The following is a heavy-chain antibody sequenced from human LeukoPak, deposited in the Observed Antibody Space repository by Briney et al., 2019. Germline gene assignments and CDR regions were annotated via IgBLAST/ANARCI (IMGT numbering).Heavy chain of an antibody. Sequence: ASVKVSCKASGYTFTSYDINWVRQATGQGLEWMGWMNPNSGNTGYAQKFQGRVTMTRNTSISTAYMELSSLRSEDTAVYYCARRLSKYSSSWYRPHSNWFDPWGQGTLVTVSP. CDR2: MNPNSGNT. V-gene: IGHV1-8*01. D-gene: IGHD6-13*01. CDR1: GYTFTSYD. J-gene: IGHJ5*02. CDR3: ARRLSKYSSSWYRPHSNWFDP.